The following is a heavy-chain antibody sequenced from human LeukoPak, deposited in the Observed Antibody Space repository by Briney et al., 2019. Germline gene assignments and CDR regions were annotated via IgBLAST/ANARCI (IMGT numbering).Heavy chain of an antibody. J-gene: IGHJ6*04. Sequence: GGSLRLSCAASGFTFSSYAMHWVRQAPGEGLKWVAVTSFDGSDNYYADSVKGRFTISRDNAKNSLYLQMNSLRAEDTAVYYCAELGITMIGGVWGKGTTVTISS. D-gene: IGHD3-10*02. CDR1: GFTFSSYA. CDR3: AELGITMIGGV. V-gene: IGHV3-30*04. CDR2: TSFDGSDN.